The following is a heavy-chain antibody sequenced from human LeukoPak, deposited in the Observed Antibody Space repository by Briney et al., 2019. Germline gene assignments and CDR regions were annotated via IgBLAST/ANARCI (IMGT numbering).Heavy chain of an antibody. CDR1: GFTFSAFG. D-gene: IGHD5-12*01. CDR3: ARGPERGGYLNVGFDY. J-gene: IGHJ4*02. V-gene: IGHV3-30*19. CDR2: IPYDGSDK. Sequence: PGGSLRLSCAASGFTFSAFGMHWVRQAPGKGLEWVTFIPYDGSDKYYADSVKGRFTISRDNSKNTLYLQMNSLRAEDTAVYYCARGPERGGYLNVGFDYWGQGTLVTVSS.